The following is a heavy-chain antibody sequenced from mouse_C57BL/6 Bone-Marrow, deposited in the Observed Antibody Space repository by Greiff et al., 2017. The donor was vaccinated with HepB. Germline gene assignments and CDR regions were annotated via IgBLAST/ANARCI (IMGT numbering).Heavy chain of an antibody. CDR1: GFTFSDYY. CDR2: INYDGSST. CDR3: ARAFITTVVATFDY. Sequence: EVMLVESEGGLVQPGSSMKLSCTASGFTFSDYYMAWVRQVPEKGLEWVANINYDGSSTYYLDSLKSRFIISRDNAKNILYLQMSSLKSEDTATYYCARAFITTVVATFDYWGQGTTLTVSS. J-gene: IGHJ2*01. V-gene: IGHV5-16*01. D-gene: IGHD1-1*01.